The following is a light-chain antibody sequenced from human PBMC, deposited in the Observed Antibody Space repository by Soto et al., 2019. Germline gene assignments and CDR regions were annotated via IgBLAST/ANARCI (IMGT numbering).Light chain of an antibody. CDR2: STS. V-gene: IGLV7-43*01. Sequence: QAVVTQEPSLTVSPGGTVTLTCGCSTGAVTSGYYPNWFQQKPGQEPRALIYSTSNKYSWIPARFSGSLLGGKAALTLSRVQPEDEADYYCLLYSGGVHVFGTGTKVTVL. J-gene: IGLJ1*01. CDR1: TGAVTSGYY. CDR3: LLYSGGVHV.